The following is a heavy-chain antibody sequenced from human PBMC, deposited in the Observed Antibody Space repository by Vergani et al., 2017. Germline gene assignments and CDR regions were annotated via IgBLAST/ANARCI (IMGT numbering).Heavy chain of an antibody. D-gene: IGHD1-20*01. CDR1: GGSFSGYY. J-gene: IGHJ4*02. Sequence: QVQLQQRGAGLLKPSETLSLTCAVYGGSFSGYYWSWIRQPPGKGLEWIGEINHSGSTNYNPSLKSRVTISVDTSKNQFSLKLSSVTAADTAVYYCARARGNWNPRVFDYWGQGTLVTVSS. CDR3: ARARGNWNPRVFDY. V-gene: IGHV4-34*01. CDR2: INHSGST.